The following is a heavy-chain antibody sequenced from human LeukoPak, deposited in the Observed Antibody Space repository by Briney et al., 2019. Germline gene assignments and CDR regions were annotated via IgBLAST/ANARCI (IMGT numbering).Heavy chain of an antibody. V-gene: IGHV4-34*01. J-gene: IGHJ6*02. CDR2: INHSGST. Sequence: PSETLSLTCAVYGGSFSGYYWSWIRQPPGKGLEWIGEINHSGSTNYNPSLKSRVTISVDTSKNQFSLKLSSVTAEDTAVYYCATPSRGYSYGSAHYYYYGMDVWGQGTTVTVSS. CDR3: ATPSRGYSYGSAHYYYYGMDV. CDR1: GGSFSGYY. D-gene: IGHD5-18*01.